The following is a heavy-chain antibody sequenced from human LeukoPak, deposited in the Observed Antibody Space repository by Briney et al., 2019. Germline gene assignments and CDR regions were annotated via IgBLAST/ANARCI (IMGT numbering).Heavy chain of an antibody. J-gene: IGHJ5*02. CDR3: AKRYNWFNP. Sequence: SETLSLTCTVSGFSISSYYWSWIRQPPGKGLEWIGYVYYSGSTNSNPSLKSRVTISVDTSKNQFSLKVSSVTAADTHIYYCAKRYNWFNPWGQGTLVTVSS. CDR1: GFSISSYY. V-gene: IGHV4-59*01. CDR2: VYYSGST.